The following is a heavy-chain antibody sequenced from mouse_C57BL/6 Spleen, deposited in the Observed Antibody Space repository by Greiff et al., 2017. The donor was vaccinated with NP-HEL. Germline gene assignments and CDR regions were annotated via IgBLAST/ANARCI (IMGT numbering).Heavy chain of an antibody. V-gene: IGHV14-4*01. J-gene: IGHJ2*01. D-gene: IGHD1-1*01. CDR3: TNYYGSSSDY. CDR1: GFNIKDDY. CDR2: IDPENGDT. Sequence: VQLQQSGAELVRPGASVKLSCTASGFNIKDDYMHWVKQRPEQGLEWIGWIDPENGDTEYASKFQGKATITADTSSNTAYLQLSSLTSEDTAVYYCTNYYGSSSDYWGKGTTLTVS.